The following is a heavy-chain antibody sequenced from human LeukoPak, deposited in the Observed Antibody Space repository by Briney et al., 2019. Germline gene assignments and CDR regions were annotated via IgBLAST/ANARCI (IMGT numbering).Heavy chain of an antibody. Sequence: GGSLRLSCAASGFTFDDYAMHWVRQAPGKGLEWVSGISWNSGSIGYADSVKGRFTISRDNAKNSLYLQMNSLRAEDTALYYCAKIADVGGWYGYFDYWGQGTLVTVSS. CDR2: ISWNSGSI. V-gene: IGHV3-9*01. J-gene: IGHJ4*02. CDR1: GFTFDDYA. CDR3: AKIADVGGWYGYFDY. D-gene: IGHD6-19*01.